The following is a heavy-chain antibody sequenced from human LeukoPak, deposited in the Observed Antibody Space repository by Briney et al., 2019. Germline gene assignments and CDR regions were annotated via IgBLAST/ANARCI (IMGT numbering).Heavy chain of an antibody. J-gene: IGHJ4*02. Sequence: SVKVSCKASGYTFTSYGISWVRQAPGQGLEWMGGIIPIFGTANYAQKFQGRVTINADDSTSTAYMELSSLRSEDTAVYYCARVNYYDSRGYRHFDYWGQGTLVTVSS. D-gene: IGHD3-22*01. CDR2: IIPIFGTA. CDR1: GYTFTSYG. V-gene: IGHV1-69*13. CDR3: ARVNYYDSRGYRHFDY.